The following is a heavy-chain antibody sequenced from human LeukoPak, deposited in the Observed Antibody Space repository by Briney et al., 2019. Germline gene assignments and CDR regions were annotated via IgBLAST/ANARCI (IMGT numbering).Heavy chain of an antibody. V-gene: IGHV3-33*01. Sequence: GGSLRLSCAASGFTFSSYGMHWVRQAPGKGLEWVAVIWYDGSNKYYADSVKGRFTISRDNSKNTLYLQMNSLRAEDTAVYYCARSSSYGLFGAFDIWGQGTVVTVSS. CDR1: GFTFSSYG. J-gene: IGHJ3*02. D-gene: IGHD2-21*01. CDR2: IWYDGSNK. CDR3: ARSSSYGLFGAFDI.